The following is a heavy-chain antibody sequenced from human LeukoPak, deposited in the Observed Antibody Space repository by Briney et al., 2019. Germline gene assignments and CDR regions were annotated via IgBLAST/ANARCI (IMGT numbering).Heavy chain of an antibody. CDR3: AREETAMVFDP. V-gene: IGHV3-21*01. CDR1: GFTFSSYS. CDR2: ISSSSSYI. J-gene: IGHJ5*02. Sequence: PGGSLRLSCAASGFTFSSYSMNWVRQAPGKGLEWVSSISSSSSYIYYADSVKGRFTISRDNAKNSLYLQMNSLRAEDTAVFYCAREETAMVFDPWGQGTLVTVSS. D-gene: IGHD3-10*01.